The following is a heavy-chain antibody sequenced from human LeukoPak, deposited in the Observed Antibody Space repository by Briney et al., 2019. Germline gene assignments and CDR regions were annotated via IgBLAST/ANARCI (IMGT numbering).Heavy chain of an antibody. J-gene: IGHJ6*02. CDR1: GYTFTGYY. Sequence: ASVKVSCKASGYTFTGYYMHWVRQAPGQGLEWMGWINPNSGGTNYAQKFQGRVTMARDTSISTAYMELSRLRSDDTAVYYCARDSSTSYYYYGMDVWGQGTTVTVSS. CDR3: ARDSSTSYYYYGMDV. CDR2: INPNSGGT. V-gene: IGHV1-2*02. D-gene: IGHD2-2*01.